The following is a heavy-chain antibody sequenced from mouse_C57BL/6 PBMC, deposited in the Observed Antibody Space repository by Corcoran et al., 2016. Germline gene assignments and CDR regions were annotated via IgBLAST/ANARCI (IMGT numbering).Heavy chain of an antibody. V-gene: IGHV1-26*01. Sequence: EVQLQQSGPELVNPGASVKISCKASGYTFTDFYMNWVKQSHGKSLEGIGDINPNNGGTSYNQKFKGKATLTVDKSSSTAYMELRSLTSEDSAVYYCARGYYYAMDYWGQGTSVTVSS. CDR3: ARGYYYAMDY. CDR1: GYTFTDFY. J-gene: IGHJ4*01. CDR2: INPNNGGT.